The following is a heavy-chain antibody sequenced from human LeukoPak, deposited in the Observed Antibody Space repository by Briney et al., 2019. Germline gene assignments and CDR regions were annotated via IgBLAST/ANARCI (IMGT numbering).Heavy chain of an antibody. V-gene: IGHV3-23*01. J-gene: IGHJ4*02. CDR1: GFTFSSYG. D-gene: IGHD6-13*01. Sequence: PGGSLRLSCAASGFTFSSYGMSWVRQAPGKGLEWVSAIRGSGDTTYYADSVKGRFTISRDNSKNTMYLQMNSLRVEDTAIYYCAKRPGIAAAGSQFDYWGQGTLVTVPS. CDR3: AKRPGIAAAGSQFDY. CDR2: IRGSGDTT.